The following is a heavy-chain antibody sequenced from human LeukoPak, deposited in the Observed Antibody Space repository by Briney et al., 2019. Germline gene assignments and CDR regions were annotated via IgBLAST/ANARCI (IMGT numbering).Heavy chain of an antibody. J-gene: IGHJ3*02. CDR1: GGSISSYY. D-gene: IGHD6-19*01. CDR2: IYYSGST. V-gene: IGHV4-59*01. CDR3: ARVSVPGVRPPISPEALSSGWYGDAFDI. Sequence: SETLSLTCTVSGGSISSYYWSWIRQPPGKGLEWIGYIYYSGSTNYNPSLKSRVTISVDTSKNQFSLKLSSVTAADTAVYYCARVSVPGVRPPISPEALSSGWYGDAFDIWGQGTMVTVSS.